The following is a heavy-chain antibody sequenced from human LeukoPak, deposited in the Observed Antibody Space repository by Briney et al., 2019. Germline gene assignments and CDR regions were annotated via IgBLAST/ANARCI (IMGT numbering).Heavy chain of an antibody. J-gene: IGHJ6*02. V-gene: IGHV1-18*01. D-gene: IGHD2-2*01. CDR3: ARKPLFQLSLVNYYGMDV. CDR2: ISAYNGNT. Sequence: ASVKVSCKASGYTFTSYGISWVRQAPGQGLEWMGWISAYNGNTNYAQKLQGRVTMTTDTSTSTAYMELRSLRSDDTAVYYCARKPLFQLSLVNYYGMDVWGQGTTVTVSS. CDR1: GYTFTSYG.